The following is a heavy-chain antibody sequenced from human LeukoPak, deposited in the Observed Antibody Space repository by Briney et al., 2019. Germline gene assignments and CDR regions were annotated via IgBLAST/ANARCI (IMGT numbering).Heavy chain of an antibody. V-gene: IGHV3-48*01. Sequence: GGSLRLSCAASEFTFSDYSMTWVRQTPGKGLEWVSYISSSSSTIYYADSVKGRFTISRDNAKNSLYLQMNSLRAEDTAVYYCARSSRELGGYAPWELMPPFDYWGQGTLVTVSS. CDR2: ISSSSSTI. D-gene: IGHD1-7*01. CDR3: ARSSRELGGYAPWELMPPFDY. CDR1: EFTFSDYS. J-gene: IGHJ4*02.